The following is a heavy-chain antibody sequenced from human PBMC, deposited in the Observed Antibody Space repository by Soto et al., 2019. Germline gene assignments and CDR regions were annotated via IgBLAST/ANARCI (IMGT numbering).Heavy chain of an antibody. J-gene: IGHJ6*02. CDR2: TYYRSKWIH. CDR1: GDSVSSSSAA. Sequence: SPTLSLPCDISGDSVSSSSAAWNWIRQSPSRGLEWLGRTYYRSKWIHEYTLSMESRITINPDTSKNQFSLHIYSVTPEDTAVYYCAGVVWFRGMDVWGQGTPVTVS. D-gene: IGHD3-16*01. CDR3: AGVVWFRGMDV. V-gene: IGHV6-1*01.